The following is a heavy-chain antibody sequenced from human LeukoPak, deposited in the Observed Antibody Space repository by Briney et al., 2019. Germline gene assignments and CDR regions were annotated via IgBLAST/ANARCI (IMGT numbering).Heavy chain of an antibody. J-gene: IGHJ3*02. Sequence: PGGSLRLSCAASGFTFSIYAMSWVRQAPRKGLEWVANIKQDGSEKYYVDSVKGRFTISRDNAKNSLYLQMNSLRAEDTAVYYCARGALWEDAFDIWGQGTMVTVSS. V-gene: IGHV3-7*01. CDR3: ARGALWEDAFDI. D-gene: IGHD1-26*01. CDR1: GFTFSIYA. CDR2: IKQDGSEK.